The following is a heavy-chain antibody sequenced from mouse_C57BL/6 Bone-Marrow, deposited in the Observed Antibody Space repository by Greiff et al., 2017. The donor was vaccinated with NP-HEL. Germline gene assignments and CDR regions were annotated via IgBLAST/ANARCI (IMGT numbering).Heavy chain of an antibody. CDR3: ARNGYYVGYAMDY. CDR2: IDPSDSYT. CDR1: GYTFTSYW. Sequence: QVQLKQPGAELVKPGASVKLSCKASGYTFTSYWMQWVKQRPGQGLEWIGEIDPSDSYTNYNQKFKGKATLTVDTSSSTAYMQLSSLTSEDSAVYYCARNGYYVGYAMDYWGQGTSVTVSS. J-gene: IGHJ4*01. D-gene: IGHD2-3*01. V-gene: IGHV1-50*01.